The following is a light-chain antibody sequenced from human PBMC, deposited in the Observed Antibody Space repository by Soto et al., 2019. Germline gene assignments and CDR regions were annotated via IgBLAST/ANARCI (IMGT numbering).Light chain of an antibody. J-gene: IGKJ5*01. CDR1: QSIKNY. CDR3: QQGYSTTPIT. CDR2: GAS. Sequence: DIPMTQSPSSLSAAIGDRVTITCRASQSIKNYLNWYQHKPGAAPKLLIFGASNLESGVPSRFSGSGSGTEFTLSISSLPPEDFATYYCQQGYSTTPITFGQGTRVEIK. V-gene: IGKV1-39*01.